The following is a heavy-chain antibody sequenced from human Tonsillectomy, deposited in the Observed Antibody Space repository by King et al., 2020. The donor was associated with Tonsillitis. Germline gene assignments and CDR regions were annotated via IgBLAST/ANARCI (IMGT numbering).Heavy chain of an antibody. J-gene: IGHJ4*02. CDR2: INGRSNYI. Sequence: EVQLVESGGDLVKPEGSLRLSCAASGFTFSTYTVNWVRQAPGKGLEWVSSINGRSNYIYYADSVKGRFTISRDNAKNSLFLQMTSLRAEDTAVYYCAREDGIVGATSHFDYWGQGTLVTVSS. V-gene: IGHV3-21*01. D-gene: IGHD1-26*01. CDR3: AREDGIVGATSHFDY. CDR1: GFTFSTYT.